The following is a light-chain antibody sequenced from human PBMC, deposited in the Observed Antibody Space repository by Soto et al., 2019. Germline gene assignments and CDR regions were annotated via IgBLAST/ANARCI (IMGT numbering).Light chain of an antibody. CDR3: QHSNSYSEA. J-gene: IGKJ1*01. Sequence: DIQMTQSPSTLSGSVGDRVTITCRASQTITSWLAWYQQKPGKDPKLPIYKASTLKSGAPSRFSGSGSGTEFTLTISSLQPDDFATYYCQHSNSYSEAFGQGTKVDI. CDR1: QTITSW. CDR2: KAS. V-gene: IGKV1-5*03.